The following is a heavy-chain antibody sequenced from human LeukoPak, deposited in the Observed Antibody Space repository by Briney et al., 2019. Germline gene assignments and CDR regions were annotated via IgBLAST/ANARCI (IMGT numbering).Heavy chain of an antibody. CDR3: AKPPSYYYDSSGYAVFDY. V-gene: IGHV3-23*01. Sequence: PGGSLRLSCAASGFTFSSYAMSWVRQAPGKGLEWVSAISGSGGSTYYADSVKGRFTISRDNSENTLYLQMNSLRAEDTAVYYCAKPPSYYYDSSGYAVFDYWGQGTLVTVSS. J-gene: IGHJ4*02. D-gene: IGHD3-22*01. CDR1: GFTFSSYA. CDR2: ISGSGGST.